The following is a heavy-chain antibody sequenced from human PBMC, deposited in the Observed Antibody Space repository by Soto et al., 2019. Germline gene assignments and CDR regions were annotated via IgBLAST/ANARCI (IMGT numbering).Heavy chain of an antibody. CDR1: EFTFSSYA. CDR2: ISGSGGST. Sequence: EVQLLESGGGLVQPGGSLRLTCAASEFTFSSYAMSWVRQAPGKGLEWVSAISGSGGSTYYADSVKGRFTISRDNSNNTLYPQMYSLRAEDTAVYFCANIPGLRGYYALVPDAFDIWGQGTIVTVSS. V-gene: IGHV3-23*01. CDR3: ANIPGLRGYYALVPDAFDI. J-gene: IGHJ3*02. D-gene: IGHD3-10*01.